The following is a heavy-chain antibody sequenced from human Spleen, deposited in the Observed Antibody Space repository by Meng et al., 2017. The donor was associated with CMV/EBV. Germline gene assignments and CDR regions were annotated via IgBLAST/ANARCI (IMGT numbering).Heavy chain of an antibody. D-gene: IGHD2-8*02. CDR3: ARRLDAGADY. Sequence: SETLSLTCTVSGGSISSYYWSWIRQSPGKGLEWIGAIYHSGTTYYNPSLESRVTMSVDTSKNQFSLKLNSVTAADTAVYYCARRLDAGADYWGQGTLVTVSS. CDR2: IYHSGTT. V-gene: IGHV4-59*04. CDR1: GGSISSYY. J-gene: IGHJ4*02.